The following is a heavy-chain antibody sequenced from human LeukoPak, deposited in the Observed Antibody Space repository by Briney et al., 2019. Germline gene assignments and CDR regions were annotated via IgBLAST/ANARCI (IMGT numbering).Heavy chain of an antibody. CDR3: ARSPYSSSYYYYGMDV. CDR1: GGSISSYY. V-gene: IGHV4-59*08. Sequence: SETLSLTCTVSGGSISSYYWGWIGQPPGKGLEWIGNIYYSGSTNYNPSLKSRVTISVDTSKNQFSLKLSSVTAADTAVYYCARSPYSSSYYYYGMDVWGQGTTVTVSS. CDR2: IYYSGST. D-gene: IGHD6-6*01. J-gene: IGHJ6*02.